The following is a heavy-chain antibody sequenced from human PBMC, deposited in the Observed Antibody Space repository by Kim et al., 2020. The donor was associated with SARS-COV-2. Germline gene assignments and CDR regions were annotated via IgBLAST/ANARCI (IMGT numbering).Heavy chain of an antibody. D-gene: IGHD2-15*01. Sequence: ASVKVSCKASGYTFTDYYIQWVRQAPGQGLEWMGRISPNSGVTNYAQKFQGRVTMTRDTSISTVSMELSRLRSDDTALYYCARQGAWSAPHGMDVWGQGTTVTVSS. CDR2: ISPNSGVT. CDR3: ARQGAWSAPHGMDV. CDR1: GYTFTDYY. J-gene: IGHJ6*02. V-gene: IGHV1-2*06.